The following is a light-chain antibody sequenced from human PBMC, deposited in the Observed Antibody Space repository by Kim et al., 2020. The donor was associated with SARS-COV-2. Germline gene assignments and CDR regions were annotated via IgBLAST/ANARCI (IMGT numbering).Light chain of an antibody. V-gene: IGLV3-19*01. CDR1: SLRSYY. CDR2: GKN. Sequence: SSELTQDPAVSVALGQTVRITCQGDSLRSYYASWYQQKPGQAPVLVIYGKNNRPSGIPDRLSGSSSGNTASLTITGAQAEDEADYYCNSRDSSGNHRVVF. J-gene: IGLJ2*01. CDR3: NSRDSSGNHRVV.